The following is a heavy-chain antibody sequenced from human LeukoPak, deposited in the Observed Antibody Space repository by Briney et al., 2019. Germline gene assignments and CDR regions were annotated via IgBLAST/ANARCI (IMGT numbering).Heavy chain of an antibody. D-gene: IGHD1-26*01. CDR1: GFTFSSYA. Sequence: GGSLRLSCVASGFTFSSYAMHWVRQVPGKGLEWVAVISYDGSNKYYADSVKGRFTISRDNSKNTLYLQMNSLRAEDTAVYYCARGRIVGAPLGMDVWGQGTTVTVSS. V-gene: IGHV3-30-3*01. CDR3: ARGRIVGAPLGMDV. J-gene: IGHJ6*02. CDR2: ISYDGSNK.